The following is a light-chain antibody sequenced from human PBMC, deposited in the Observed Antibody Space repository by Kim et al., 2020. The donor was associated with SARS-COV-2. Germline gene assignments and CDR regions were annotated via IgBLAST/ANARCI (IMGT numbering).Light chain of an antibody. CDR1: PSVSSN. CDR3: QQYNNWPPLFT. V-gene: IGKV3-15*01. J-gene: IGKJ3*01. CDR2: GAS. Sequence: PGERATLSCRASPSVSSNLAWYQQKPGQAPRLLIYGASTRATGIPARFSGSGSGTEFTLTISSLQSEDFAVYYCQQYNNWPPLFTFGPGTKVDIK.